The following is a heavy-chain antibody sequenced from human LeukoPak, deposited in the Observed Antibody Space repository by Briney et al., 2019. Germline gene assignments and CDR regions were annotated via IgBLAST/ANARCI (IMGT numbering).Heavy chain of an antibody. CDR1: GGSISSYY. CDR2: IYYSGST. Sequence: PSETLSLTCTVSGGSISSYYWSWIRQPPGKGLEWIGYIYYSGSTNYNPSLKSRVTISVDTSKNQFSLKLSSVTAADTAVYYCARCSIVGATQYYFDYWGQGTLVTVSS. CDR3: ARCSIVGATQYYFDY. V-gene: IGHV4-59*08. J-gene: IGHJ4*02. D-gene: IGHD1-26*01.